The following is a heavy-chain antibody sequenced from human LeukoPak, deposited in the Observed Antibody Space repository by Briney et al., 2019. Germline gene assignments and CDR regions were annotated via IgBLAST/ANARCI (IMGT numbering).Heavy chain of an antibody. J-gene: IGHJ4*02. CDR1: GGLISSSSYY. CDR3: ARTAGIAVAGSRQYFDY. CDR2: FYYSGNT. Sequence: PSETLSLTCTVSGGLISSSSYYWGWIRQPPGKGLEWIGSFYYSGNTYYSPSLKSRFTISVDTSKNQFSLKLSSVTAADTAVYYCARTAGIAVAGSRQYFDYWGQGTLVTVSS. D-gene: IGHD6-19*01. V-gene: IGHV4-39*01.